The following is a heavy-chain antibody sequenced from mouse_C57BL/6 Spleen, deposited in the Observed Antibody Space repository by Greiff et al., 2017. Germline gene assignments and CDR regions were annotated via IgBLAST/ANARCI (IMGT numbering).Heavy chain of an antibody. CDR3: ARRDYGNYFDY. J-gene: IGHJ2*01. CDR2: INPNNGGT. V-gene: IGHV1-26*01. CDR1: GYTFTDYY. D-gene: IGHD2-1*01. Sequence: VQLQQSGPELVKPGAPVKISCKASGYTFTDYYMNWVKQSHGKSLEWIGDINPNNGGTSYNQKFKGKATLTVDKSSSTAYMELRSLTSEDSAVYYCARRDYGNYFDYWGQGTTLTVSS.